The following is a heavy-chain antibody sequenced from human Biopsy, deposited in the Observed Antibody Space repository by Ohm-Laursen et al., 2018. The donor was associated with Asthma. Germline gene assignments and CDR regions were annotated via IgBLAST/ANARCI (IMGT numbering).Heavy chain of an antibody. D-gene: IGHD6-19*01. Sequence: RSLRLSCTASGFTFSSYGMHWVRQAPGKGLEWVAVISYDGSNKYYADSVKGRFTISGDNSKNTLYLQMNSLRAEDTAVYYCARESSVAGSSDFDYWGQGTLVTVSS. CDR3: ARESSVAGSSDFDY. CDR2: ISYDGSNK. V-gene: IGHV3-30*03. J-gene: IGHJ4*02. CDR1: GFTFSSYG.